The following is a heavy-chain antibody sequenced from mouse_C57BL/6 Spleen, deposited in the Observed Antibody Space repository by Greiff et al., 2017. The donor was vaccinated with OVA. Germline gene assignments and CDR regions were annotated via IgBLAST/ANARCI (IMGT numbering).Heavy chain of an antibody. CDR2: IYPGNSDT. V-gene: IGHV1-5*01. J-gene: IGHJ4*01. CDR3: TRQDGSSYDAMDY. D-gene: IGHD1-1*01. CDR1: GYTFTSYW. Sequence: VQLQQSGTVLARPGASVKMSCKTSGYTFTSYWMHWVKQRPGQGLEWIGAIYPGNSDTSYNQKFKGKAKLTAVTSASTAYMELSSLTNEVSAVYYCTRQDGSSYDAMDYWGQGTSVTVSS.